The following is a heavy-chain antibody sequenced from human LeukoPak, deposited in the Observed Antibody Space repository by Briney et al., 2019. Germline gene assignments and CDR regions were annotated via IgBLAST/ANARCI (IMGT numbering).Heavy chain of an antibody. J-gene: IGHJ4*02. CDR3: AIDYIYSIYY. Sequence: SETLSLTCTASGGSISPFFWPWVRQPPGKGLEWIGFIYYFGSPNYNPSLKSRVTILVDTSKNQFSLQLTSVTAADTAGYYCAIDYIYSIYYWGWGLLVTVSS. V-gene: IGHV4-59*01. D-gene: IGHD3-3*02. CDR1: GGSISPFF. CDR2: IYYFGSP.